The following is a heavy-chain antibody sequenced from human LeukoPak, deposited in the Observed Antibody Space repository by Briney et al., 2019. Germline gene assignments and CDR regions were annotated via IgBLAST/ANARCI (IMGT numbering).Heavy chain of an antibody. Sequence: SETLSLTCTVSGVSISSSSYYWGWIRQPPGKGLEWIGSIYYSGSTYYNPSLKSRVTISVDTSKNQFSLKLSSVTAADTAVYYCARHVVVVPVAFDIWGQGTMVTVSS. CDR3: ARHVVVVPVAFDI. CDR1: GVSISSSSYY. D-gene: IGHD3-22*01. V-gene: IGHV4-39*01. J-gene: IGHJ3*02. CDR2: IYYSGST.